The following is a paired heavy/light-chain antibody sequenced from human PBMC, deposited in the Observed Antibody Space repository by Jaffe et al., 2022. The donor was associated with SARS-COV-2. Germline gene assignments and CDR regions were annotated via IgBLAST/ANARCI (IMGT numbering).Heavy chain of an antibody. Sequence: EVQLVQSGAEVKKPGESLKISCRASGYDFTRYWIGWVRQMPGKGLEWMGIIYPGDSDTRNSPSFQGQVTMSADRSTNTAYLQWSSLKTSDTAIYFCARWMFYYDSSGYGGIDYWGQGTLVTVSS. CDR3: ARWMFYYDSSGYGGIDY. CDR2: IYPGDSDT. J-gene: IGHJ4*02. CDR1: GYDFTRYW. V-gene: IGHV5-51*01. D-gene: IGHD3-22*01.
Light chain of an antibody. CDR1: QSVSSH. CDR2: GAS. CDR3: QQYGSLPIT. V-gene: IGKV3-20*01. J-gene: IGKJ3*01. Sequence: EIVLTQSPGTLSLSPGERVTLSCRASQSVSSHLAWYQQKPGQAPRLLIYGASSRATGIPDRISGSGSGTDFTLTISGLEPEDFAVFYCQQYGSLPITFGPGTKVDIK.